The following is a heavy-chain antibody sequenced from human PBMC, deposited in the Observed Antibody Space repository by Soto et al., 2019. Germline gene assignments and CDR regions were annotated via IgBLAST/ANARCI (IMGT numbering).Heavy chain of an antibody. V-gene: IGHV3-48*02. Sequence: EVQLVESGGGLVQPGGSLRLSCAASGFTFSSYSMNWVRQAPGTGLEWVSYISRSSSSMYYADSVRGRFTISRDNAYNSPYLQMNSLTDEDTAVYYCARADYDASGYYFDYWGQGALVTVSS. CDR3: ARADYDASGYYFDY. D-gene: IGHD3-22*01. J-gene: IGHJ4*02. CDR1: GFTFSSYS. CDR2: ISRSSSSM.